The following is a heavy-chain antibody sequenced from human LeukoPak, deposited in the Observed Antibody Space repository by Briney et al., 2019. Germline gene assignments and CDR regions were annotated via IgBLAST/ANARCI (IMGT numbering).Heavy chain of an antibody. V-gene: IGHV1-69*06. D-gene: IGHD6-13*01. CDR3: AREEEGLGYSSRQFDY. CDR1: GGTFSSYA. Sequence: GSSVKVSCKASGGTFSSYAISWVRQAPGQGLEWMGGIIPIFGTANYAQKFQGRVTITADKSTSTAYMELSSLRSEDTAVYYCAREEEGLGYSSRQFDYWGQGTLVTVSS. J-gene: IGHJ4*02. CDR2: IIPIFGTA.